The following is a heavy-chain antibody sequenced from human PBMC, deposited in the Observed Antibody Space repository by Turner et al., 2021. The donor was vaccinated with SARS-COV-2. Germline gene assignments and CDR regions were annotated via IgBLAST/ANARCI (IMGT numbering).Heavy chain of an antibody. CDR2: MNTDSGNK. CDR3: ARGGYCSSTSCSPYWYFDL. Sequence: QVQLVQSGAEVKKPGASVKVSCKASGYTFTSYDINWVRQATGQGLEWMGWMNTDSGNKAYAQKFQGRVTITRNTSISTAYMELSSLRSEDTAVYYCARGGYCSSTSCSPYWYFDLWGRGTLVTVSS. D-gene: IGHD2-2*01. J-gene: IGHJ2*01. V-gene: IGHV1-8*03. CDR1: GYTFTSYD.